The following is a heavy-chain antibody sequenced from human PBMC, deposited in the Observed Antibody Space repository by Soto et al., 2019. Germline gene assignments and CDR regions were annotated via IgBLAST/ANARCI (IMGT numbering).Heavy chain of an antibody. Sequence: ASVNVSSKATGYKFTIYYMHWVRQAPGQGLEWMGIINPSGGSTSYAQKFQGRVTMTRDTSTSTVYMELGSLRSEDTAVYYCARVRRIICYYYGYWGQGPPVTVSS. CDR2: INPSGGST. V-gene: IGHV1-46*01. J-gene: IGHJ4*02. CDR1: GYKFTIYY. D-gene: IGHD3-16*01. CDR3: ARVRRIICYYYGY.